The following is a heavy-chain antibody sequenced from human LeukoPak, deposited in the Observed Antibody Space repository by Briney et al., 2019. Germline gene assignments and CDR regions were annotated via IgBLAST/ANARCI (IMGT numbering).Heavy chain of an antibody. V-gene: IGHV4-59*12. Sequence: PSETLSLTCTVSGGSISSYYWSWIRQPPGKGLEWIGYIYYSGSTNYNPSLKSRVTISVDTSKNQFSLKLSSVTAADTAVYYCARAQRYSSSWYLDYWGQGTLVTVSS. J-gene: IGHJ4*02. CDR2: IYYSGST. CDR1: GGSISSYY. D-gene: IGHD6-13*01. CDR3: ARAQRYSSSWYLDY.